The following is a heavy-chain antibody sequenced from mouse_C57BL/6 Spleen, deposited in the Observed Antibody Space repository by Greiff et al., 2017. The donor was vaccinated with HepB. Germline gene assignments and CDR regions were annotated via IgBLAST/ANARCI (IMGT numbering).Heavy chain of an antibody. CDR2: IYPGDGDT. Sequence: QVQLQQSGAELVKPGASVKISCKASGYSFSSYWMNWVKQRPGKGLEWIGQIYPGDGDTNYNGKFKGKATLTADKSSSTAYMQLSSLTFVDSAVYVRARCGYGNYVAWFAYWGQGTLGTVSA. V-gene: IGHV1-80*01. CDR3: ARCGYGNYVAWFAY. CDR1: GYSFSSYW. D-gene: IGHD2-1*01. J-gene: IGHJ3*01.